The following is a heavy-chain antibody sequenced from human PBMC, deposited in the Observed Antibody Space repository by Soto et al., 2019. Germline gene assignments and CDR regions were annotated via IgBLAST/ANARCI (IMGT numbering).Heavy chain of an antibody. CDR3: ASERNSFDH. V-gene: IGHV4-59*01. CDR1: GVSISNYY. J-gene: IGHJ5*02. Sequence: PSETLSLTCNVSGVSISNYYFTWVRQAPEKGLEWIAYMSYNGNINYNPSLKRRGTTSIDTSKNHLHLTLKSLTAADTAVYYCASERNSFDHWGQGALVTVSS. CDR2: MSYNGNI.